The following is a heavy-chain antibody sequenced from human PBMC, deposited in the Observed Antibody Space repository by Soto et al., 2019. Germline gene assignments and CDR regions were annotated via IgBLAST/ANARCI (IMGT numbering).Heavy chain of an antibody. D-gene: IGHD3-22*01. CDR2: IYYSGST. CDR3: AGDSWHYDRSGRYDAFDT. V-gene: IGHV4-31*03. CDR1: GGSISNGRYY. J-gene: IGHJ3*02. Sequence: QVRLQESGPGLVKPSQTLSLTCTVSGGSISNGRYYWSWIRQYPGKGLEWIGYIYYSGSTNYNPSLKSRLTISVDTSKNQFSLRLSSVTAADTAVYYCAGDSWHYDRSGRYDAFDTWGQGTLVSVSS.